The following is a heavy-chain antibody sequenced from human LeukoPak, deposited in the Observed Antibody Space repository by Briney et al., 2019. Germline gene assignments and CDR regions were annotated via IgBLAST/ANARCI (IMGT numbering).Heavy chain of an antibody. CDR2: IIPIFGTA. CDR1: GGTFVSYA. J-gene: IGHJ6*02. V-gene: IGHV1-69*13. Sequence: SVKVSCKASGGTFVSYAICWVRQAPGQGLEWMGGIIPIFGTANYAQKFQGRVTITADESTSTAYMELSSLRSEDTAVYYCARGPALSYGMDVWGQGTTVTVSS. CDR3: ARGPALSYGMDV. D-gene: IGHD3-3*02.